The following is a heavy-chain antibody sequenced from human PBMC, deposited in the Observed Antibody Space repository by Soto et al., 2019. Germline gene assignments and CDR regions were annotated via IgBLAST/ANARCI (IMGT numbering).Heavy chain of an antibody. CDR3: ARQPRRIAAAVNYYYYGMDV. Sequence: SQTLSLTCTVSGGSISPYYWSCIRKPPGKVLELIGYIYYSGSTTYNPSLKSRVNISVDTSQFQFSLNLSSVTAADTAVYYCARQPRRIAAAVNYYYYGMDVWGQGTTVT. J-gene: IGHJ6*02. CDR2: IYYSGST. CDR1: GGSISPYY. D-gene: IGHD6-13*01. V-gene: IGHV4-59*08.